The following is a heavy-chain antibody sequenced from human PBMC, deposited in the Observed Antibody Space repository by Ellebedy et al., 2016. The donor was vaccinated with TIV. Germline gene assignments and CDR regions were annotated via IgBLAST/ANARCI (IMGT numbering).Heavy chain of an antibody. CDR1: GASITSGDYR. Sequence: LRLSCTVSGASITSGDYRWTWIRHQPGKGLAWIGYNSYSGRRNQNPPLKSRVIISLDTSKNQFSLNLRSLTAAHPAVYYCARVFGLPGSFGWFDPWGQGRLVTVSS. V-gene: IGHV4-31*03. D-gene: IGHD1-20*01. CDR2: NSYSGRR. CDR3: ARVFGLPGSFGWFDP. J-gene: IGHJ5*02.